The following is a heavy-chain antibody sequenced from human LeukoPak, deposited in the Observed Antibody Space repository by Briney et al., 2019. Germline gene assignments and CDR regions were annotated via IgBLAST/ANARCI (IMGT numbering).Heavy chain of an antibody. Sequence: GGSLRLSCAASGLTVNNNYMSWVRQAPGKGLEWVSGVYSGGSTYYADSVKGRLTISRDNSKNTVVLQMNSLRAEDTAVYYCAREVAGSYGLFDYWGQGTLVTVSS. V-gene: IGHV3-66*01. CDR1: GLTVNNNY. D-gene: IGHD5-18*01. J-gene: IGHJ4*02. CDR3: AREVAGSYGLFDY. CDR2: VYSGGST.